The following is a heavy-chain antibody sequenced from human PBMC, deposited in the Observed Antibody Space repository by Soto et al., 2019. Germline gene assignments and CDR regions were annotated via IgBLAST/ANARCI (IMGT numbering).Heavy chain of an antibody. CDR1: GFTFSTYW. CDR3: ARDYCGGDCQLDY. Sequence: EVQLVESGGGLVQPGGSLRLSCAASGFTFSTYWMSWVCQAPGRGLEWVANIKQDGSEEYYVDSVKGRFTISRDNAKNSLYLQMNSLRAEDTAVYYCARDYCGGDCQLDYWGQGTLVTVSS. J-gene: IGHJ4*02. V-gene: IGHV3-7*01. CDR2: IKQDGSEE. D-gene: IGHD2-21*02.